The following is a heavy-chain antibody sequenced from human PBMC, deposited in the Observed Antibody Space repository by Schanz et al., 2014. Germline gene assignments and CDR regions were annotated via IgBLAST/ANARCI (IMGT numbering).Heavy chain of an antibody. V-gene: IGHV3-23*04. J-gene: IGHJ4*02. CDR1: GFTFNSYA. CDR3: AKLSSSGRLAGYFDY. Sequence: EQLVESGGGLVKPGGSLRLSCAASGFTFNSYAMTWVRQAPGKGLEWVSSISHSGGSKYYADSVKGRFTISRDNSENTLYLQMNSLSADDTAIYYCAKLSSSGRLAGYFDYWGQGALVTVSS. D-gene: IGHD6-19*01. CDR2: ISHSGGSK.